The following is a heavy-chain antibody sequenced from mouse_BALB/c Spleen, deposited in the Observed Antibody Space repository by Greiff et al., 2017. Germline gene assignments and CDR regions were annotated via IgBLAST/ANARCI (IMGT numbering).Heavy chain of an antibody. D-gene: IGHD1-1*01. Sequence: EVNLVESGGGLVQPGGSRKLSCAASGFTFSSFGMHWVRQAPEKGLEWVAYISSGSSTIYYADTVKGRFTISRDNPKNTLFLQMTSLRSEDTAMYYCARGYYGSRDYAMDYWGQGTSVTVSS. CDR1: GFTFSSFG. V-gene: IGHV5-17*02. J-gene: IGHJ4*01. CDR2: ISSGSSTI. CDR3: ARGYYGSRDYAMDY.